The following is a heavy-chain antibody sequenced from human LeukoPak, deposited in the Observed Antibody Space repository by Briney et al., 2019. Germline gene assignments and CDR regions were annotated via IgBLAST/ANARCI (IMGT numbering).Heavy chain of an antibody. CDR3: ARDRFIYGGYYDY. V-gene: IGHV3-30-3*01. Sequence: GRSLRLSCAASGFTFSSYAMHWVRQAPGKGLEWVAVISYDGSNKYYADSVKGRFTISRDNSKNTLYLQMNSLRAEDTAVYYCARDRFIYGGYYDYWGQGTLVTVSS. CDR2: ISYDGSNK. J-gene: IGHJ4*02. CDR1: GFTFSSYA. D-gene: IGHD3-22*01.